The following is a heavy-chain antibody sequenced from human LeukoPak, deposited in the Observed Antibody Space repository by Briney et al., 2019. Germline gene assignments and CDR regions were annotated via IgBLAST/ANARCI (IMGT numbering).Heavy chain of an antibody. CDR3: ARVGSNWDY. CDR1: GFSFTNYW. D-gene: IGHD1-20*01. CDR2: INSDGSAT. V-gene: IGHV3-74*01. J-gene: IGHJ4*02. Sequence: PGGSLRLSCAASGFSFTNYWMHWVRQAPGKGLVWVSHINSDGSATRYADSVKGRFTISRDNAKNSLYLQMNSLRAEDTAVYYCARVGSNWDYWGQGTLVTVPS.